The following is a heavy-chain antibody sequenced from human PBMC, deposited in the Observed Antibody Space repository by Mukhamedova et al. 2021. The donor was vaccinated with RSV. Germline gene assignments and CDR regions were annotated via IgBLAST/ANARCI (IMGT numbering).Heavy chain of an antibody. D-gene: IGHD3-9*01. CDR3: ARADEILTGYYD. CDR2: INQSGTT. J-gene: IGHJ4*02. Sequence: EWIGEINQSGTTNYNPSLKSRVTISEDTSKSQFSLRLSSVTAADTAIYYCARADEILTGYYDWGQGTLVTVS. V-gene: IGHV4-34*01.